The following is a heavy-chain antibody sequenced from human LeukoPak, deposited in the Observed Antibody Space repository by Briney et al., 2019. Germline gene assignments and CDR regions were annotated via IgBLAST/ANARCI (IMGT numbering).Heavy chain of an antibody. V-gene: IGHV3-21*01. Sequence: GGSLRLSCAASGFTVSSNYMSWVRQAPGKGLEWVSSISSSSSYIYYADSVKGRFTISRDNAKNSLYLQMNSLRAEDTAVYYCARAVVAAHNWFDPWGQGTLVTVSS. CDR3: ARAVVAAHNWFDP. J-gene: IGHJ5*02. CDR1: GFTVSSNY. D-gene: IGHD2-15*01. CDR2: ISSSSSYI.